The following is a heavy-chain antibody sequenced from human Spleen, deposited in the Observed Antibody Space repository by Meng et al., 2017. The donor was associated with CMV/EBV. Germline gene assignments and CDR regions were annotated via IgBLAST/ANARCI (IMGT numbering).Heavy chain of an antibody. V-gene: IGHV4-34*01. D-gene: IGHD3-3*01. CDR1: GGSFSGYY. J-gene: IGHJ5*02. Sequence: SETLSLTCAVYGGSFSGYYWSWIRQPPGKGLEWIGEINHSGSTNYNPSLKSRVTISVDTSKNQFSLKLSSVTAADTAVYYCARVLSGRDDFWSGYPNWFDPWGQGTLVTVSS. CDR3: ARVLSGRDDFWSGYPNWFDP. CDR2: INHSGST.